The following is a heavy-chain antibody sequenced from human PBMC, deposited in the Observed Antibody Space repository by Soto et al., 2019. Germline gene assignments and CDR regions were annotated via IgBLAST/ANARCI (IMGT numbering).Heavy chain of an antibody. J-gene: IGHJ5*02. CDR1: GYTFTSYA. CDR2: INAGNGNT. Sequence: QVQLVQSGAEEKKPGASVKVSCKASGYTFTSYAMHWVRQAPGQRLEWMGWINAGNGNTKYSQKFQGRVTITRDTSASTAYMELSSLRSEDTAVYYCARQGGSSFGWFDPWGQGTLVTVSS. CDR3: ARQGGSSFGWFDP. D-gene: IGHD6-6*01. V-gene: IGHV1-3*05.